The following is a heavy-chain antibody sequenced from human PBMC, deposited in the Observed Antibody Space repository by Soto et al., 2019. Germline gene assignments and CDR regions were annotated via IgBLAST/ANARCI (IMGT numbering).Heavy chain of an antibody. CDR1: GITATNGH. V-gene: IGHV3-53*01. CDR3: ARDWNGDKYFDL. CDR2: IYSDDNT. D-gene: IGHD4-17*01. Sequence: DVQLVKSGGGLIQPGGSLRLSCAASGITATNGHMSWVRQAPGTGLEWVSVIYSDDNTYYADSVKGRFTISRDTSKNTVYLQMNCLRAEDTADYYCARDWNGDKYFDLWDQGSVVTVSS. J-gene: IGHJ4*02.